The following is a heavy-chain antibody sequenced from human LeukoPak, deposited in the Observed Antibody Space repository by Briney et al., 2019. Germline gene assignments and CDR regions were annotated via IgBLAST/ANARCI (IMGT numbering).Heavy chain of an antibody. D-gene: IGHD6-6*01. V-gene: IGHV4-59*08. Sequence: SEPLSLTCSLSVDSVSNYYWRCLRHPPAGGLEGMWYVYYSGSTNYNPSLKSRVTMFEDKSKNQFSLRLYSVTVADTAVYYCARHFAYSSSSYFDYWGQGSLVTVSS. J-gene: IGHJ4*02. CDR3: ARHFAYSSSSYFDY. CDR2: VYYSGST. CDR1: VDSVSNYY.